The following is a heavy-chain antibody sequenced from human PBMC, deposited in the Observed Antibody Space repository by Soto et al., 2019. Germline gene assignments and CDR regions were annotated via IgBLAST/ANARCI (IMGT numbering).Heavy chain of an antibody. Sequence: PGGSLILSCAASGFTFSSYAMSWVRQAPGKGLEWVSAISGSGGSTYYADSVKGRFTISRDNSKNTLYLQMNSLRAEDTAVYYCAKDLSYCSSTSCYTVRGCFDYWGQGTLVTVSS. J-gene: IGHJ4*02. CDR1: GFTFSSYA. CDR2: ISGSGGST. D-gene: IGHD2-2*02. V-gene: IGHV3-23*01. CDR3: AKDLSYCSSTSCYTVRGCFDY.